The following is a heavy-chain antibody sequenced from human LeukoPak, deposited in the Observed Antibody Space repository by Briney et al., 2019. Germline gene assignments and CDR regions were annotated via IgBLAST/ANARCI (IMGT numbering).Heavy chain of an antibody. CDR1: GGSISSYY. CDR2: IYYSGST. V-gene: IGHV4-59*01. Sequence: PSETLSLTCTVSGGSISSYYWSWLRQPPGKGLEWIGYIYYSGSTNYNPSLKSRVTISVDTSKNQFSLKLSSVTAADTAVYYCARDPYYYDSSGYSSSHAFDIWGQGTTVTVSS. J-gene: IGHJ3*02. CDR3: ARDPYYYDSSGYSSSHAFDI. D-gene: IGHD3-22*01.